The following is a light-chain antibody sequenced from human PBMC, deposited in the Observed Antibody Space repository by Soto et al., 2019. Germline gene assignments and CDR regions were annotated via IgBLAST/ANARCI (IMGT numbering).Light chain of an antibody. J-gene: IGLJ1*01. V-gene: IGLV2-8*01. CDR2: DVN. Sequence: QSALTQPPSASGSPGQSVTISCTGTSGDVGGYNYVSWYQQHPGKAPKLMIYDVNKRPSGVPDRVSGSKSGNTASLTVSGLQSEDEADYYCSSHAGSTTPFVFGTGTKLTVL. CDR3: SSHAGSTTPFV. CDR1: SGDVGGYNY.